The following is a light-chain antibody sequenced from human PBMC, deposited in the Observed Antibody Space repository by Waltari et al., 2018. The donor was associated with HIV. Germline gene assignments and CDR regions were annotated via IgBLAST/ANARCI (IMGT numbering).Light chain of an antibody. J-gene: IGKJ1*01. V-gene: IGKV3-20*01. CDR1: QSVTSSY. CDR3: QKYGSSPWT. Sequence: EIVLTQSPGTLSLSPGESATLSCRASQSVTSSYLAWYQQKPGRVPGLLIDGASGRATGFPNRFSGREAGTDLSLNISKLEPEDYAVYYCQKYGSSPWTFGQGTKVEIK. CDR2: GAS.